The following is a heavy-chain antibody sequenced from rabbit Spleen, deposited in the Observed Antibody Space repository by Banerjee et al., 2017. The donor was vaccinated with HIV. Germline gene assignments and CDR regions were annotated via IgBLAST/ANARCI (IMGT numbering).Heavy chain of an antibody. V-gene: IGHV1S40*01. Sequence: QSLEESGGGLVKPGASLTLTCTASGLSFSSNYWMCWVRQAPGKGLEWIGCIYTGGGSAYYASWAKGRFTISKTSSTTVTLQMTSLTAADTATYFCARDAAGREDFNLWGQGTLVTVS. D-gene: IGHD4-2*01. CDR1: GLSFSSNYW. J-gene: IGHJ4*01. CDR3: ARDAAGREDFNL. CDR2: IYTGGGSA.